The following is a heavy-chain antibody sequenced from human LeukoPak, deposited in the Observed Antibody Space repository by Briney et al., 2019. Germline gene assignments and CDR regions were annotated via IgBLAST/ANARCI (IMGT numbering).Heavy chain of an antibody. D-gene: IGHD2-15*01. Sequence: ASVKVSCKASGYTFTSYGISWVRQAPGQGLEWMGWINPNSGGTNYAQKFQGRVTMTRDTSISTAYMELSRLRSDDTAVYYCARDRYCSGGSCYSSIFDYWGQGTLVTVSS. V-gene: IGHV1-2*02. J-gene: IGHJ4*02. CDR3: ARDRYCSGGSCYSSIFDY. CDR1: GYTFTSYG. CDR2: INPNSGGT.